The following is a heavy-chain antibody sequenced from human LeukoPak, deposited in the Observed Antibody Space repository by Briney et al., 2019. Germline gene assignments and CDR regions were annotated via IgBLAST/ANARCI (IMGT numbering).Heavy chain of an antibody. D-gene: IGHD5-24*01. CDR3: ARDESDSYAPPFDY. CDR2: IKQDGSEK. V-gene: IGHV3-7*01. CDR1: GFTFSSYW. J-gene: IGHJ4*02. Sequence: GGSLRLSCAASGFTFSSYWMSWVRQAPGKGLEWVANIKQDGSEKYYVDSVKGRFTISRDNAKNSLYLQMNSLRAEDTAVYYCARDESDSYAPPFDYWGQGTLVTVSS.